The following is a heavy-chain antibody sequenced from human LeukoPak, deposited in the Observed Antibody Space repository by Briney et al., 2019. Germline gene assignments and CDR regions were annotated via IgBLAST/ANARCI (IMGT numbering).Heavy chain of an antibody. D-gene: IGHD3-3*01. CDR1: GGSISSGGYY. J-gene: IGHJ4*02. CDR3: ARARGVTIFAGFDY. Sequence: SETLSLTCTVSGGSISSGGYYWSWIRQPAGKGLEWIGHIYTSGSNYNPSLKSRVTMSVDTSKNQFSLKLTSVTAADTAVYYCARARGVTIFAGFDYWGQGTLVTVSS. CDR2: IYTSGS. V-gene: IGHV4-61*09.